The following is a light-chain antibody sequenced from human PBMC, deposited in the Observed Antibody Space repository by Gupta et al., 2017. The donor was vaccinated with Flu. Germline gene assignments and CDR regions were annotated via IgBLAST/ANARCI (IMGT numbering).Light chain of an antibody. J-gene: IGKJ3*01. CDR1: QSIGSNY. CDR2: GAS. V-gene: IGKV3-20*01. Sequence: EIVLTQSPGTLSLSPGERATFSCRASQSIGSNYLAWYQQKPGQAPRLLIYGASSRATGIPDRFSGSGSGTDFTLTISRLEPEDFAVYYCQQYDGSSTSGPGTKVDIK. CDR3: QQYDGSST.